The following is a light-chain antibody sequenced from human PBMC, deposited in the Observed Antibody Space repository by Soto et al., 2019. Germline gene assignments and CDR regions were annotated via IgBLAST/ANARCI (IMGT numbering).Light chain of an antibody. V-gene: IGKV3-15*01. CDR1: ESVSSK. CDR3: QQHNDWPS. Sequence: EIVMTQAPATLSVSPGERATLSCRVSESVSSKLVWYQQKPGQAPRLLIHAASTRATGIPARLSGSGSGTEFILTISSVESEDFAIYYCQQHNDWPSFGQGTRLEIK. J-gene: IGKJ5*01. CDR2: AAS.